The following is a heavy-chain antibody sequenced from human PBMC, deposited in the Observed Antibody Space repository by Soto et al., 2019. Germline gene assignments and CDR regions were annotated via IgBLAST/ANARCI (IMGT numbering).Heavy chain of an antibody. V-gene: IGHV4-30-4*01. Sequence: PSETLPLTCTVSGGSISSGDYYWSWIRQPPGKGLEWIGYIYYSGSTYYNPSLKSRVTISVDTSKNQFSLKLSSVTAADTAVYYGARERPEGSRLAPWAQGTRVTVSS. CDR2: IYYSGST. J-gene: IGHJ5*02. D-gene: IGHD6-13*01. CDR3: ARERPEGSRLAP. CDR1: GGSISSGDYY.